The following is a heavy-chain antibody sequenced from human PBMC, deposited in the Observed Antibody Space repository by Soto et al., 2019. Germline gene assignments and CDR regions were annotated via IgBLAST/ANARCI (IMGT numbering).Heavy chain of an antibody. J-gene: IGHJ4*02. D-gene: IGHD6-13*01. CDR2: ISGSGGST. V-gene: IGHV3-23*01. CDR3: AKRGSSFYFDY. CDR1: GFTFSNYA. Sequence: EVPLLESGGGLVQPGGSLRLSCAASGFTFSNYAMNWVRQAPGKGLEWVSVISGSGGSTYYADSVKGRFTISRDNSKNTLYLQMNSLRADDTAVYYCAKRGSSFYFDYWGQGTLVTVSS.